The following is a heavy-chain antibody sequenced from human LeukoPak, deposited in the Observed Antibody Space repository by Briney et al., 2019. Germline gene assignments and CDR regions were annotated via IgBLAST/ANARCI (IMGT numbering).Heavy chain of an antibody. V-gene: IGHV1-69*04. D-gene: IGHD2-2*01. CDR1: GGTFSSYA. Sequence: SVKVSCKASGGTFSSYAISWVRQAPGQGLEWMGRIIPILGIANYAQKFQGRVTITADKSTSTAYMELSSLRSEDTAVYYCARGYCSSTSCIGRADAFDIWGQGTMVTVSS. CDR3: ARGYCSSTSCIGRADAFDI. J-gene: IGHJ3*02. CDR2: IIPILGIA.